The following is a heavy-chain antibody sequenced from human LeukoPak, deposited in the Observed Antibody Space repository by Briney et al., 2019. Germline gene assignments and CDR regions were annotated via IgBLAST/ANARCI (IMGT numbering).Heavy chain of an antibody. CDR1: AFTFHDYG. D-gene: IGHD2-2*01. V-gene: IGHV3-20*04. J-gene: IGHJ3*02. CDR2: INWNRAST. Sequence: GGSLRLSCAASAFTFHDYGMSWVRQAPGKGLEWVSGINWNRASTGYAYSVKGRFTISRDNGKNSLYLQMNSLRAEDTALYYCARAKDCSSITCPFDIWGQGTMVTVSS. CDR3: ARAKDCSSITCPFDI.